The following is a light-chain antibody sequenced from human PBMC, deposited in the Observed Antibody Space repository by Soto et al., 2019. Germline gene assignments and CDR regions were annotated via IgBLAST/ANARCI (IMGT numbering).Light chain of an antibody. CDR2: DVT. Sequence: QSVLTQPASVSGSPGQSITFSCTGTSSDVGGYNYVSWYQQHPVKAPKLMIYDVTNRPSGVSDRFSGSKSGNTASLTISGLQAEDEADYYCSLYTSSSTPYVFGTGTKVTVL. CDR3: SLYTSSSTPYV. J-gene: IGLJ1*01. CDR1: SSDVGGYNY. V-gene: IGLV2-14*01.